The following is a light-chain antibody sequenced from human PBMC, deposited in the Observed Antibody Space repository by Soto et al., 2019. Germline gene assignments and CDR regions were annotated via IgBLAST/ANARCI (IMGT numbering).Light chain of an antibody. CDR3: QQYNSYPLT. CDR2: EAS. V-gene: IGKV1-5*03. J-gene: IGKJ4*01. CDR1: QSIKSW. Sequence: GDRVTITCRASQSIKSWLAWYQQKPGKAPKLLIYEASSLESGVPSRFGGSGSGTEFTLTISSLQPDDFATYYCQQYNSYPLTFGGGTKVDIK.